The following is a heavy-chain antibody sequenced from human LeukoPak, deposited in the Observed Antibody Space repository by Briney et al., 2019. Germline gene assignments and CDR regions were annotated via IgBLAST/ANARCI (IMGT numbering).Heavy chain of an antibody. CDR1: GYTFTSYH. Sequence: GASVKVSCKASGYTFTSYHMHWVRQAPGQGLEWMGIINPSGGSTNYAQKLQGRVTMTTDTSTSTAYMELRSLRSDDTAVYYCARFSGSGWPQPSYYYMDVWGKGTTVTVSS. D-gene: IGHD6-19*01. CDR2: INPSGGST. CDR3: ARFSGSGWPQPSYYYMDV. V-gene: IGHV1-46*01. J-gene: IGHJ6*03.